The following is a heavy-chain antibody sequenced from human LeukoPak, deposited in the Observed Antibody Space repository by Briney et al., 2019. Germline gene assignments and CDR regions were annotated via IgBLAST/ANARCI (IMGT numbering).Heavy chain of an antibody. CDR3: ARGTNYRYQLLPL. J-gene: IGHJ4*02. CDR2: IYYSGST. CDR1: GGSIMSYY. V-gene: IGHV4-59*01. Sequence: SETLSLTCNVSGGSIMSYYWSWIRQPPGKGLEWIAHIYYSGSTNYNPSLKSRVTISVDTSKNQFSLKLSSVTAADTAVYYCARGTNYRYQLLPLWGQGTLVTVSS. D-gene: IGHD2-2*01.